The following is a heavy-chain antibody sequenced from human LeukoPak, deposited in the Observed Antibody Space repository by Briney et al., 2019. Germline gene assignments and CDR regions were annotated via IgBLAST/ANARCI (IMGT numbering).Heavy chain of an antibody. CDR2: ICTSGNTI. Sequence: PGGSLRLSCAASEFTLSIYIMNWVRQAPGKGLEWVSFICTSGNTIYYADSVKGRFTVSRDNAKNSLYLQMNSLRPEDPAMYYVARHQLLDYWGQGTLVTVSS. CDR1: EFTLSIYI. J-gene: IGHJ4*02. CDR3: ARHQLLDY. D-gene: IGHD2-2*01. V-gene: IGHV3-48*04.